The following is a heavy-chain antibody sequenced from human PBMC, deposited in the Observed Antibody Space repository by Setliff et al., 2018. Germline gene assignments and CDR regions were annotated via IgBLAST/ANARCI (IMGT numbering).Heavy chain of an antibody. CDR2: ISDDGGRT. D-gene: IGHD3-16*01. J-gene: IGHJ4*02. Sequence: LRLSCAASGFTFNNYPMGWVRQAPGKGLEWVSGISDDGGRTYYADSVKGRFTISRDNSKNTLYLQMSSLRAEDTAVYYCAKYVKKFAHFDYWGQGTLVTVSS. CDR3: AKYVKKFAHFDY. V-gene: IGHV3-23*01. CDR1: GFTFNNYP.